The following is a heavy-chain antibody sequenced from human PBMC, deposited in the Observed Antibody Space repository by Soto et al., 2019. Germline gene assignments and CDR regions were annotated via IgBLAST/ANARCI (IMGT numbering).Heavy chain of an antibody. Sequence: ASVKVSCKASGHTFTGYYMHWVRQAPGQGLEWMGWINPNSGGTNYAQKFQGRVTMTRDTSISTAYMELSRLRSDDTAVYYCARARARITIFGVVPKGDYYGMDVWCQGTTVTVSS. CDR1: GHTFTGYY. V-gene: IGHV1-2*02. D-gene: IGHD3-3*01. CDR2: INPNSGGT. J-gene: IGHJ6*02. CDR3: ARARARITIFGVVPKGDYYGMDV.